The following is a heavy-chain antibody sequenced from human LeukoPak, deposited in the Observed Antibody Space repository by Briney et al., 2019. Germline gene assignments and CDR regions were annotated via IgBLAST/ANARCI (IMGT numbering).Heavy chain of an antibody. Sequence: GASVKVSFKASGYTFTTYGISWVRQAPGQGLEWLGRISVYNGNTNYAQKLQGRVTMTTDTPTSTAYMELRSLRSDDTAVYYCARMILLLGDVLTVPPRGFDYWGQGTLVTVSS. D-gene: IGHD3-9*01. V-gene: IGHV1-18*01. J-gene: IGHJ4*02. CDR2: ISVYNGNT. CDR1: GYTFTTYG. CDR3: ARMILLLGDVLTVPPRGFDY.